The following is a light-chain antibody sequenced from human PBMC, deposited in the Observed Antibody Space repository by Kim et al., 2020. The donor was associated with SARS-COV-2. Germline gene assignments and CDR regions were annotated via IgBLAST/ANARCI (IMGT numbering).Light chain of an antibody. CDR2: GKN. Sequence: LGQTVRITCERDSLRSYYASWYQQKPGQAPVLVIYGKNNRPSGIPDRFSGSSSGNTASLTITGAQAEDEADYYCNSRDSSGNPPVVFGGGTQLTVL. V-gene: IGLV3-19*01. CDR1: SLRSYY. CDR3: NSRDSSGNPPVV. J-gene: IGLJ2*01.